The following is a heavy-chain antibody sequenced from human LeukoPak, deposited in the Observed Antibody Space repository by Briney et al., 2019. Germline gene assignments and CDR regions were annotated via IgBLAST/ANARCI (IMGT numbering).Heavy chain of an antibody. J-gene: IGHJ3*02. Sequence: GGSLRLSCAATGFMFTSYWMGWVRQAPGRGLEWVANIKQDGSEKYYVDSVRGRFTTSRDNAEDSLYLEMNRLRVGDTAVYYCARVGGQLYTYDIWGQGTMVTVSS. CDR2: IKQDGSEK. CDR1: GFMFTSYW. D-gene: IGHD3-16*01. V-gene: IGHV3-7*01. CDR3: ARVGGQLYTYDI.